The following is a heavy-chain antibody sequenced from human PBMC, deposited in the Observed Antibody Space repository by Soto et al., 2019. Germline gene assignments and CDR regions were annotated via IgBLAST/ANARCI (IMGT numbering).Heavy chain of an antibody. CDR3: ARDAGRVSSAVGWFDP. CDR2: ISSNGAYI. CDR1: GFTFRTYT. D-gene: IGHD6-19*01. Sequence: PGGSLRLSCAASGFTFRTYTMNWVRQAPGKGLEWVSAISSNGAYIYYADSVRGRFTISRDNAENSVYLQMNSLTVEDTAVYYCARDAGRVSSAVGWFDPWSQGALVTVSS. V-gene: IGHV3-21*01. J-gene: IGHJ5*02.